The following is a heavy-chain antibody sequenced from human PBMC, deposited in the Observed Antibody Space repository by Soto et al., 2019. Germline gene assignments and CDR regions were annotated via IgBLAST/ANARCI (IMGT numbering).Heavy chain of an antibody. Sequence: QVQMVESGGGVVQPGGSLRLSCAVSESIFRGYGMHWVRQAPGKGLELVAIIRFDGSNIHYADYVMGRFTISRDNSKNMLYLEMNNLRVEDTAVYYCARDGVGFTNFWGVLDYGGQGTLVTVSA. CDR3: ARDGVGFTNFWGVLDY. V-gene: IGHV3-33*01. CDR2: IRFDGSNI. J-gene: IGHJ4*02. D-gene: IGHD2-8*01. CDR1: ESIFRGYG.